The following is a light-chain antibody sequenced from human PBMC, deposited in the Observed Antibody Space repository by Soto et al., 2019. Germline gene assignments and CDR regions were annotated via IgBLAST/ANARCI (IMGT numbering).Light chain of an antibody. Sequence: QPVLTQPPSASGTAGQGVTISCSGGDSNIGSNSVYWYQHLPRMAPKLLIYYNNQRPSGVPDRFSGSRSGTSASLAIVGLRSEDEAVYYCAAWDASLSACVFGNGTKAPS. CDR1: DSNIGSNS. CDR2: YNN. V-gene: IGLV1-47*02. J-gene: IGLJ1*01. CDR3: AAWDASLSACV.